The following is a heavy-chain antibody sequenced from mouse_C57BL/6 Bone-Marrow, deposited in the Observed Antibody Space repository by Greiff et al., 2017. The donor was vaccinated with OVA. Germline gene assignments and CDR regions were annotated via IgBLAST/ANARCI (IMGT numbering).Heavy chain of an antibody. CDR1: GFTFTSYG. Sequence: QVQLQQSGAELARPGASVKLSCTASGFTFTSYGISWVKQRTGQGLEWIGEIYPRSGNTYYNEKFKGKATMTADKSSSTAYMELRSLTSEDSAVYFCARENGSWFAYWGQGTLVTVSA. CDR2: IYPRSGNT. V-gene: IGHV1-81*01. J-gene: IGHJ3*01. CDR3: ARENGSWFAY.